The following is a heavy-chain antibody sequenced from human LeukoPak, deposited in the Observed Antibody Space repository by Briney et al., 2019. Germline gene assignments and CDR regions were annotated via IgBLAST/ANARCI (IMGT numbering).Heavy chain of an antibody. J-gene: IGHJ5*02. D-gene: IGHD6-13*01. CDR1: GGSISSSSYY. Sequence: PSETLSLTCTVSGGSISSSSYYWGWIRQPPGKGLEWIGSIYYSGSTYYNPSLKSRVTISVDTSKNQFSLKLSSVTAADTAVYYCARTFDSSSLKRPVRFDPWGQGTLVTASS. CDR2: IYYSGST. V-gene: IGHV4-39*01. CDR3: ARTFDSSSLKRPVRFDP.